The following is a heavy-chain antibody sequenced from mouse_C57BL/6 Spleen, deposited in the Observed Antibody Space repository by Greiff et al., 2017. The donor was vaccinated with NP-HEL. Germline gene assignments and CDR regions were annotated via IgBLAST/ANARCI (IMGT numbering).Heavy chain of an antibody. J-gene: IGHJ1*03. Sequence: DVQLQESGPELVKPGASVKIPCKASGYTFTDYNMDWVKQSHGKSLEWIGDINPNNGGTIYNQKFKGKATLTVDKSSSTAYMELRSLTSEDTAVYYCAREDYYGSSYDWYFDVWGTGTTVTVSS. CDR2: INPNNGGT. D-gene: IGHD1-1*01. CDR3: AREDYYGSSYDWYFDV. V-gene: IGHV1-18*01. CDR1: GYTFTDYN.